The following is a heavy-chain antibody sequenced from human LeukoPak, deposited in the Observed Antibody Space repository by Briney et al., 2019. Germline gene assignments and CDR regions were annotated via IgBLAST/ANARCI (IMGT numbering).Heavy chain of an antibody. J-gene: IGHJ6*03. Sequence: KPSETLSLTCTVSGGSISSYYWSWIRQPPGKGLEWIGYIYYSGSTNYNPSLKSRVTISVDTSKNQFSLKLSSVTAADTAVYYCARGGGYYYYMDVWGKGTTVTVSS. CDR3: ARGGGYYYYMDV. D-gene: IGHD3-10*01. CDR2: IYYSGST. CDR1: GGSISSYY. V-gene: IGHV4-59*12.